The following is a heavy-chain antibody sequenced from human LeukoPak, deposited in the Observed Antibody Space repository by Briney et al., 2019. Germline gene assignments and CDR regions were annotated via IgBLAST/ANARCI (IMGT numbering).Heavy chain of an antibody. CDR2: INHSGYT. V-gene: IGHV4-34*01. J-gene: IGHJ4*02. CDR1: GLPLSNYY. CDR3: TSAVAGHPD. D-gene: IGHD6-19*01. Sequence: PSETQSLTCAVSGLPLSNYYRSWVRKSPNQGLEWIGEINHSGYTNYNPSLKGRVTMSIDTSKNQFSLKLTSVTAADAGVYYCTSAVAGHPDWGQGTLVTVSS.